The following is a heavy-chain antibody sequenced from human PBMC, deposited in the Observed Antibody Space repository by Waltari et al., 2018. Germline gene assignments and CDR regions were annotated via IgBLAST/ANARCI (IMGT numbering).Heavy chain of an antibody. Sequence: QVQLVQSGAEVKKPGASVTVSCKASGYTFTSYDINWMRQATGHGLEWMGWMSRNSGNTGYEQNCQVRGTMTSDTSISTAYMELSSLRSEDTAVYYFARNPYGTGGFDPWGQGTLVTVSS. CDR1: GYTFTSYD. D-gene: IGHD1-1*01. CDR3: ARNPYGTGGFDP. J-gene: IGHJ5*02. CDR2: MSRNSGNT. V-gene: IGHV1-8*01.